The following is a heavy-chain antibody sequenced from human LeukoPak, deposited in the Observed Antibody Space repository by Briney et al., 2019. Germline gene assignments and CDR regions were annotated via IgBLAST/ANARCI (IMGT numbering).Heavy chain of an antibody. J-gene: IGHJ4*02. Sequence: SETLSLTCSVSGGSISSDSYYWDWIRQPPGKGLEWIGGIYYSGSTYYNPSLKSRVTISVDRSKNQFSLKLSSVTAADTAVYYCARRVGGSSAYQRFDYWGQGTLVTVSS. V-gene: IGHV4-39*01. D-gene: IGHD3-16*01. CDR2: IYYSGST. CDR1: GGSISSDSYY. CDR3: ARRVGGSSAYQRFDY.